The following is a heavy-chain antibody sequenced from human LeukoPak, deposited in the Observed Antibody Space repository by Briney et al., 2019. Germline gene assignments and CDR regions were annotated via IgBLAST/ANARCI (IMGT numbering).Heavy chain of an antibody. CDR2: IYSGGST. CDR3: ARDPAVDGDYDHYMDV. CDR1: GFTFSNYA. J-gene: IGHJ6*03. Sequence: PGGSLRLSCAASGFTFSNYAMTWVRQAPGKGLEWVSVIYSGGSTYYADSVKGRFTISRDNSKNTLYLQMNSLRAEDTAVYYCARDPAVDGDYDHYMDVWGKGTTVTVSS. V-gene: IGHV3-53*01. D-gene: IGHD4-17*01.